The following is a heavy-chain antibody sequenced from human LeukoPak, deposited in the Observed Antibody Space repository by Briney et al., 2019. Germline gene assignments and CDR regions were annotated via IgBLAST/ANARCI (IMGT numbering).Heavy chain of an antibody. CDR1: GATFSSYA. Sequence: SVNLSCNASGATFSSYAISWVRQAPGQGLEWMGGIIPIFGTANYAQKFQGRVTITADESTSTAYMELSSLRSEDTAVYYCARVDNWNYGYYYYYMDVWGKGTTVTVSS. CDR3: ARVDNWNYGYYYYYMDV. D-gene: IGHD1-7*01. V-gene: IGHV1-69*13. CDR2: IIPIFGTA. J-gene: IGHJ6*03.